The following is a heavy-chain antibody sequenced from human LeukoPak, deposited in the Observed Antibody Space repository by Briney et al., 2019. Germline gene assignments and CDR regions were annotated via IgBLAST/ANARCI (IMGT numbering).Heavy chain of an antibody. CDR1: GVSISSSDYY. D-gene: IGHD4-23*01. Sequence: PSETLSLTCTVSGVSISSSDYYWGWIRQPPGKGLEWIGSIYYSGSTNYNPSLKSRVTISVDTSKNQFSLKLSSVTAADTAVYYCAREGRGDYGGLFDYWGQGTLVTVSS. V-gene: IGHV4-39*07. CDR2: IYYSGST. J-gene: IGHJ4*02. CDR3: AREGRGDYGGLFDY.